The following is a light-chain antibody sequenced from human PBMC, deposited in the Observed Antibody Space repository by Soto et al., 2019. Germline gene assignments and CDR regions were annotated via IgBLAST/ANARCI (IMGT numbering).Light chain of an antibody. CDR1: QSVRSDY. CDR2: GVS. Sequence: EIVLTQSPDTLSLSPGQRATLSCRASQSVRSDYFAWYQQKPGQAPRVIIFGVSTRATGVPDRFSGSGSGTDFTLTIRRLETQDFALYYCQQYGNSPLTFGGGTKVDIK. J-gene: IGKJ4*01. CDR3: QQYGNSPLT. V-gene: IGKV3-20*01.